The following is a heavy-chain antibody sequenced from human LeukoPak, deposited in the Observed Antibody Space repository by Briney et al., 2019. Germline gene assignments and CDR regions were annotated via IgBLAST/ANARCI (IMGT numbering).Heavy chain of an antibody. D-gene: IGHD5-24*01. J-gene: IGHJ4*02. V-gene: IGHV3-74*01. CDR3: ARTREYYFDY. CDR1: GFTFSSYW. Sequence: GGSLRLSCAASGFTFSSYWMHWVRQAPGKGLVWVSRITSDGSSTTYADSEKGRFTISRDNAKNTVYLQMNSLRAEDTAVYYCARTREYYFDYWGQGTLVTVSS. CDR2: ITSDGSST.